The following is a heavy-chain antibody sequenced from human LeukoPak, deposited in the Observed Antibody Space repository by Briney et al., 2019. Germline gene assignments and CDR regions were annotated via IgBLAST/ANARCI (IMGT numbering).Heavy chain of an antibody. D-gene: IGHD4-17*01. V-gene: IGHV1-2*02. J-gene: IGHJ4*02. CDR1: GYTFTAYY. CDR2: INPNSGGT. Sequence: ASVKVSCKASGYTFTAYYMHWVRQAPGQGLQCMGWINPNSGGTNYAQNFQGRVTMTRDTSISTAYMDLNRLRSDDTAVYYCARGDYGDPPLNYWGQGTLVTVSS. CDR3: ARGDYGDPPLNY.